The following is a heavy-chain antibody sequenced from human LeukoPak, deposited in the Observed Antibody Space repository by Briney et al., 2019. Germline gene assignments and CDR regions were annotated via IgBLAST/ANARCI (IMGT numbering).Heavy chain of an antibody. CDR2: ISGSGGST. CDR1: GFTFSSYA. J-gene: IGHJ4*02. Sequence: GGSLRLSCAASGFTFSSYAMSWVRQAPGKGLEWVSAISGSGGSTYYADSVKGRFTISRDNSKNTLYLQMNSLRAEDTAVYYCAKDRYAAATGALEGDYWGQGTLVTVSS. CDR3: AKDRYAAATGALEGDY. D-gene: IGHD2-15*01. V-gene: IGHV3-23*01.